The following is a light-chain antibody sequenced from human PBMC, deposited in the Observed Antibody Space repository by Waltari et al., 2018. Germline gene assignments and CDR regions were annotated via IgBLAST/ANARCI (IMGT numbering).Light chain of an antibody. CDR3: MQARQTPWT. Sequence: DIVMTQSPLPLSVTPGEPASISFRSSQSLLHSSGNTFLDWYLQKPGQSPQLLIYLISNRASGVPDRFSGSGSGTDFTLKISRVEAEDVGVYFCMQARQTPWTFGQGTKVEIK. J-gene: IGKJ1*01. CDR1: QSLLHSSGNTF. CDR2: LIS. V-gene: IGKV2-28*01.